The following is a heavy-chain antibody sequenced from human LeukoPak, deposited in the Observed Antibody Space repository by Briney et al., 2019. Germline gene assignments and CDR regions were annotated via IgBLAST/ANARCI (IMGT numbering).Heavy chain of an antibody. D-gene: IGHD6-13*01. CDR2: ISAYNGNT. V-gene: IGHV1-18*01. CDR1: GHTFTSYG. J-gene: IGHJ5*02. CDR3: ASAIAAAGEGLDP. Sequence: GASVKVSCKASGHTFTSYGISWVRQAPGQGLEWMGWISAYNGNTNYAQKLQGRVTMTTDTSTSTAYMELRSLRSDDTAVYYCASAIAAAGEGLDPWGQGTLVTVSS.